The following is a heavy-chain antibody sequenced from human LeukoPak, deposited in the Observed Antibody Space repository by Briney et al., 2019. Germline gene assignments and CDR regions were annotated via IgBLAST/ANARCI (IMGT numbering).Heavy chain of an antibody. CDR1: GFTFNIYT. D-gene: IGHD2-2*02. J-gene: IGHJ6*03. V-gene: IGHV3-7*01. CDR2: IKQDGSEK. CDR3: ARLCGVVVPAAILSYYYYYMDV. Sequence: GGSLRLSCAASGFTFNIYTMSWARQAQGKGLEWVANIKQDGSEKYYVDSVKGRFTISRDNAKNSQYLQMNSLRAEDTAVYYCARLCGVVVPAAILSYYYYYMDVWGKGTTVTVSS.